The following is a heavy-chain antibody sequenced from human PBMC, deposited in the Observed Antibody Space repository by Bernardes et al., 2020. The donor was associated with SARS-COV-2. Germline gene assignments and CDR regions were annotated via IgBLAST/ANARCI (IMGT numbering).Heavy chain of an antibody. V-gene: IGHV4-31*03. CDR3: AGVSTGYCGSTTCYSGMDV. CDR2: NYSSRSI. D-gene: IGHD2-2*02. J-gene: IGHJ6*02. Sequence: SETLSPTCTVAGRSISRGCYYWSWILQHPWKGLEWTGYNYSSRSIFYNLSPKSRLTITVDTSKNQFTLTLSPVTAADTVVYYDAGVSTGYCGSTTCYSGMDVEGQGTTVTVSS. CDR1: GRSISRGCYY.